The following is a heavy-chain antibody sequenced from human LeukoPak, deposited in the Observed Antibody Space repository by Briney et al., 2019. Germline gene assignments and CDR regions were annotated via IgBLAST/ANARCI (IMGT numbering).Heavy chain of an antibody. J-gene: IGHJ4*02. CDR1: GGSISPYS. CDR2: RSFDGTL. CDR3: ARSYSANSGNDWPYFDY. Sequence: PSETLSLTCTVSGGSISPYSWSRLRQPPGMGLQWIGYRSFDGTLDHDPDSSVKSRVSIFIDTSANRFSLRLTSVTAADTAVYCCARSYSANSGNDWPYFDYWGQGIRVTVSS. D-gene: IGHD3-10*01. V-gene: IGHV4-4*08.